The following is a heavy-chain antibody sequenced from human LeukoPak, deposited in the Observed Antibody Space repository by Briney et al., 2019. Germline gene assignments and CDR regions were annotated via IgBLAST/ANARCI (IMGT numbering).Heavy chain of an antibody. CDR1: GYTFTSYA. Sequence: ASVKVSCKASGYTFTSYAMHWVRQAPGQRLEWMGWINAGNGNTKYSQKFQGRVTITRDTSASTAYMELSSLRSDDTAVYYCARSTRETTDLYFDYWGQGTLVTVSS. CDR3: ARSTRETTDLYFDY. CDR2: INAGNGNT. D-gene: IGHD5/OR15-5a*01. J-gene: IGHJ4*02. V-gene: IGHV1-3*01.